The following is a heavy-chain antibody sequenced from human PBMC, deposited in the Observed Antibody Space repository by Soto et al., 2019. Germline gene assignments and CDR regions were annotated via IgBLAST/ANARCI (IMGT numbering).Heavy chain of an antibody. V-gene: IGHV3-74*01. D-gene: IGHD2-15*01. CDR1: GFTFSSSW. CDR2: ISSDGSDA. J-gene: IGHJ4*02. Sequence: GGSLRFSCAASGFTFSSSWMHWVRQAPGKGLVWVSRISSDGSDAYYADSVKGRFTISRDNAKKTLYLQMNSLRVEDTAVYYCPRVPAWSPYQNLDCWGQGTVVTVSS. CDR3: PRVPAWSPYQNLDC.